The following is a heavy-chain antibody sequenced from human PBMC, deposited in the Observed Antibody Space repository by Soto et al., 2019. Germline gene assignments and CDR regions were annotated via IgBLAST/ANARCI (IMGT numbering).Heavy chain of an antibody. CDR3: ARNELTGAYYYGMDV. CDR1: GGSISSGDYY. D-gene: IGHD7-27*01. J-gene: IGHJ6*02. CDR2: IYYSGST. V-gene: IGHV4-30-4*01. Sequence: SETLSLICTVSGGSISSGDYYWIWIRQTPGKGLEWIGYIYYSGSTHYNPSLKSRVTISVATSKNHCSLKLSSVTAADTAVYYCARNELTGAYYYGMDVWGQGTTVTVSS.